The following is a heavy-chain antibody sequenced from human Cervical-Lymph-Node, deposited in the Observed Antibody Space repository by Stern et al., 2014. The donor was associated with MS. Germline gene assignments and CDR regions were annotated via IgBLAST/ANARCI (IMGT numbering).Heavy chain of an antibody. CDR1: GFTFSNYA. CDR3: GVGYCRSASCYYGIDV. V-gene: IGHV3-30*04. CDR2: ISYDGSNE. J-gene: IGHJ6*02. Sequence: VQLVESGGGVVQPGTSLRLSCVASGFTFSNYAVHWVRQAPGKGLECVALISYDGSNEFYADSVRGRFTISRDNSRDTLYLQMNSLRAEDTALYYCGVGYCRSASCYYGIDVWGQGTTVTVSS. D-gene: IGHD2-2*01.